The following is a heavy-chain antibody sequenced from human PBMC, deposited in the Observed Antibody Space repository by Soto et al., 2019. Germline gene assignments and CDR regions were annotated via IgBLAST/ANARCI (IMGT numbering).Heavy chain of an antibody. J-gene: IGHJ6*02. D-gene: IGHD3-9*01. CDR3: AREPPLTGYGMDV. CDR2: ISGSGSNT. V-gene: IGHV3-23*01. CDR1: GFTFSSYA. Sequence: GGSLRLSCAASGFTFSSYAMTWVRQAPGKGLEWVSGISGSGSNTYYRDSVKGRFTISRDSSKNTLYLQMNSLRAEDTAVYYRAREPPLTGYGMDVWGQGTTVTVSS.